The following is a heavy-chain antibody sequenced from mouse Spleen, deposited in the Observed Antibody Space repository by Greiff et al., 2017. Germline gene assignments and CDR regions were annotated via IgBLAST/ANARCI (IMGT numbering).Heavy chain of an antibody. J-gene: IGHJ4*01. CDR1: GYTFTSYW. D-gene: IGHD2-14*01. Sequence: QVQLQQSGAELVKPGASVKMSCKASGYTFTSYWITWVKQRPGQGLEWIGDIYPGSGSTNYNEKFKSKATLTVDTSSSTAYMQLSSLTSEDSAVYYCARSGYRPYAMDYWGQGTSVTVSS. CDR3: ARSGYRPYAMDY. CDR2: IYPGSGST. V-gene: IGHV1-55*01.